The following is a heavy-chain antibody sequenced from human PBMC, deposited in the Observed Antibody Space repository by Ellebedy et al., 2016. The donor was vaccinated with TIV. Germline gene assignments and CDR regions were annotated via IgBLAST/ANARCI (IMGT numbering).Heavy chain of an antibody. D-gene: IGHD3-9*01. J-gene: IGHJ3*02. Sequence: GESLKISCAASGFTFSSYAMSWVRQAPGKGLEWVSAISGSGGSTYYADSVKGRFTISRDNSKNTLYLQMNSLRAEDTAVYYCAKDPDWTPNDDAFDIWGQGTMVTVSS. V-gene: IGHV3-23*01. CDR2: ISGSGGST. CDR3: AKDPDWTPNDDAFDI. CDR1: GFTFSSYA.